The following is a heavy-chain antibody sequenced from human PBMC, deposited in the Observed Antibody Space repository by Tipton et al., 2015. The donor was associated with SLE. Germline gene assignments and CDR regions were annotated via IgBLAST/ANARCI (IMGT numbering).Heavy chain of an antibody. CDR3: TRGVGARGSNLDY. CDR2: IYYSGST. Sequence: TLSLTCTVSGGSISTNYWTWIRQPPGKGLEWIGSIYYSGSTYYNPSLKSRVTISVDTSKNQFSLKLSSVTAADTAVYYCTRGVGARGSNLDYWGQGSLVTVSS. V-gene: IGHV4-59*08. D-gene: IGHD1-26*01. J-gene: IGHJ4*02. CDR1: GGSISTNY.